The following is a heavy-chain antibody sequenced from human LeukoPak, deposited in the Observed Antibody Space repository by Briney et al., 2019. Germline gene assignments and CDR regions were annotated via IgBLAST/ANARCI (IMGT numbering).Heavy chain of an antibody. Sequence: AGGSLRLSCAASGFTFSSYAMSWVRQAPGKGLEWVSAISGSGGSTYYADSVKGRFTISRDNSKNTLYLQMNSLRAEDTAVYYCAKVGAYVDTAMVDYWGQGTLVTVSS. V-gene: IGHV3-23*01. CDR3: AKVGAYVDTAMVDY. J-gene: IGHJ4*02. D-gene: IGHD5-18*01. CDR2: ISGSGGST. CDR1: GFTFSSYA.